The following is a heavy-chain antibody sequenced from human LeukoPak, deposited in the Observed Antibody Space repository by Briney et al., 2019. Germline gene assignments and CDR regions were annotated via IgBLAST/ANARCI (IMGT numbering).Heavy chain of an antibody. V-gene: IGHV3-72*01. CDR3: ARAKRYCSGGNCYSVPDY. CDR1: GFTFSDHY. Sequence: GGSLRLSCAASGFTFSDHYMDWVRQAPGKGLEWVGRTRNEANSYTTEYAASVKGRFTISRDDSKNSLYLQMNSLKTEDTAVYYCARAKRYCSGGNCYSVPDYWGQGTLVTVSS. CDR2: TRNEANSYTT. D-gene: IGHD2-15*01. J-gene: IGHJ4*02.